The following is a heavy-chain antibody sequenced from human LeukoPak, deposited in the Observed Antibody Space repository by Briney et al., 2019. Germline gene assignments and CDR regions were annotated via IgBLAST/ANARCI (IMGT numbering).Heavy chain of an antibody. CDR1: GGSISSSSYY. Sequence: PSETLSLTCTVSGGSISSSSYYWGWIRQPPGKGLEWIGSIYYSGSTYYNPSLKSRVTISVDTSKNQFSLKLSSVTAADTAVYYCARDIVVVVAATPGWFDPWGQGTLVTVSS. CDR3: ARDIVVVVAATPGWFDP. V-gene: IGHV4-39*07. CDR2: IYYSGST. D-gene: IGHD2-15*01. J-gene: IGHJ5*02.